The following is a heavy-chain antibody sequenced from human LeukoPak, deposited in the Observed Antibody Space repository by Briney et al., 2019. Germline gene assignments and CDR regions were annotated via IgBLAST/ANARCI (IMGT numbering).Heavy chain of an antibody. J-gene: IGHJ4*02. Sequence: GGSLRLSCAASGFTFSNDWMHWVRHAPGKGLVWVSRINTDGSTTTYADSVKGRFTIPRDNAKNTLYLQMNSLRIEDAAVYYCARSRGGSYHYWGQGTLVTVSS. D-gene: IGHD3-16*02. CDR3: ARSRGGSYHY. CDR1: GFTFSNDW. CDR2: INTDGSTT. V-gene: IGHV3-74*01.